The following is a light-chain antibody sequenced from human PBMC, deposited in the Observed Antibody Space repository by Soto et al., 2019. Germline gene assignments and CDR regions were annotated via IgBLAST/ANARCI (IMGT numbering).Light chain of an antibody. Sequence: DIQMTQSPSSLPASVGDRVTITCRASQSISSYLNWYQQKPGKAPKLLIYAASSLQSGVPSRFSGSGSGTDFTLPISSLQPEDFETYYCQQSYSNPLTFGQGTKVDIK. CDR3: QQSYSNPLT. CDR2: AAS. CDR1: QSISSY. V-gene: IGKV1-39*01. J-gene: IGKJ1*01.